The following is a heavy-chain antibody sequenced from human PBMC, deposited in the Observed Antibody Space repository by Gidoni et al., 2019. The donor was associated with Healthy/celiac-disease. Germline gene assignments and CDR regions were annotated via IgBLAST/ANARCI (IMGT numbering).Heavy chain of an antibody. CDR2: IYHSGST. CDR3: ARDPLHYYDSSGYYSFDY. CDR1: TCGYY. D-gene: IGHD3-22*01. V-gene: IGHV4-38-2*02. J-gene: IGHJ4*02. Sequence: TCGYYWGWIRQPPGKGLEWIGSIYHSGSTDYNPSLKSRVTISVETSKNQFSLKLSSVTAEDTAGYYCARDPLHYYDSSGYYSFDYWGQGTLVTVSS.